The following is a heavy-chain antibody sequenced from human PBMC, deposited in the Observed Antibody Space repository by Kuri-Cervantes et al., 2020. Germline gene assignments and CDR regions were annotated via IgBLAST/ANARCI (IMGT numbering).Heavy chain of an antibody. J-gene: IGHJ4*02. CDR3: ARGLGYNILTGYYRDY. CDR2: IYYSGST. CDR1: GGSISSSSYY. D-gene: IGHD3-9*01. V-gene: IGHV4-39*01. Sequence: SETLSLTCTVSGGSISSSSYYWGWIRQPPGKGLEWIGSIYYSGSTYYNPSLKSRITISVDTSKNQFSLKLSSVTAADTAVYYCARGLGYNILTGYYRDYWGQGTLVTVSS.